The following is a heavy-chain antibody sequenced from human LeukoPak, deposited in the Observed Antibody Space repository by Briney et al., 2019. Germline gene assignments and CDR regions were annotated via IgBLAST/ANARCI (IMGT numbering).Heavy chain of an antibody. V-gene: IGHV1-69*04. CDR1: GGIFSSYT. CDR3: ARDDADSAYADGDY. Sequence: SVTVSCKASGGIFSSYTISWVRQAPGQVLEWMGRMIPLLGIANYAQKFQGRVTIIADKSTSTAYMELSSLRSEDTAVYYCARDDADSAYADGDYWGQGTLVTVSS. J-gene: IGHJ4*02. D-gene: IGHD5-12*01. CDR2: MIPLLGIA.